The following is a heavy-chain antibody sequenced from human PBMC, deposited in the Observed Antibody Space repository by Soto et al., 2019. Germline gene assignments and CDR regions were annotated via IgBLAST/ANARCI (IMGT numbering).Heavy chain of an antibody. CDR1: GFTFSSYG. D-gene: IGHD2-2*01. Sequence: QVQLVESGGGVVQPGRSLRLSCAASGFTFSSYGMHWVRQAPGKGLEWVAVIWYDGSNKYYADSVKGRFTISRDNSKNTLYLQMNSLRAEDTAVYYCARDPFRVVDGYWGQGTLVTVSS. V-gene: IGHV3-33*01. CDR2: IWYDGSNK. CDR3: ARDPFRVVDGY. J-gene: IGHJ4*02.